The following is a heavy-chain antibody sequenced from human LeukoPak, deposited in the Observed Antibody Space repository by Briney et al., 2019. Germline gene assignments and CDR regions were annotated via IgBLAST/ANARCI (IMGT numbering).Heavy chain of an antibody. CDR1: GFTFSSYG. J-gene: IGHJ3*02. Sequence: GGSLRLSCAASGFTFSSYGMHWVRQAPGKGLEWVAFIRYDGSNKYYADSVKGRFTISRDNSKNTLYLQMNSLRAEDTAVYYCAGFDDFWSGYTPQGAFDIWGQGTMVTVS. CDR2: IRYDGSNK. D-gene: IGHD3-3*01. CDR3: AGFDDFWSGYTPQGAFDI. V-gene: IGHV3-30*02.